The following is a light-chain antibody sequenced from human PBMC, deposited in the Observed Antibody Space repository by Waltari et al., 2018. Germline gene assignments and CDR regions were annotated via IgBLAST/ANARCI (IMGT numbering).Light chain of an antibody. CDR2: DAS. CDR3: QQSYITPYT. V-gene: IGKV1-39*01. Sequence: DIQMTQSPSSLSASVGDRVTITCRASQTMSNYLNWYQHKTGKAPRLLIYDASSLESWVPSRFIGSGSGTEFTLTISSLEPEDFATYYCQQSYITPYTFGQGTNLEIK. J-gene: IGKJ2*01. CDR1: QTMSNY.